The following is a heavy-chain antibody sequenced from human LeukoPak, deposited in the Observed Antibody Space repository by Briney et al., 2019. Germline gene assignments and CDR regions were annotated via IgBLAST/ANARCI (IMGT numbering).Heavy chain of an antibody. V-gene: IGHV3-21*01. J-gene: IGHJ4*02. D-gene: IGHD1-26*01. CDR2: ISSSSTYI. CDR3: ARDPTYYLRYGYFDS. CDR1: GFTFSSYS. Sequence: GGSLRLSCAASGFTFSSYSMNWVRQAPGKGLEWVSSISSSSTYIYYADSVKGRFTISRDNAKNSLYLQMNSLRAEDTAVYYCARDPTYYLRYGYFDSWGQGTLVTVSS.